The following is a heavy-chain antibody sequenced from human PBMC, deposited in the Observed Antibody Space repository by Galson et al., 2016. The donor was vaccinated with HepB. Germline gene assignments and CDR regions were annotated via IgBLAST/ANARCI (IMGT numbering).Heavy chain of an antibody. J-gene: IGHJ6*02. V-gene: IGHV3-7*03. CDR3: ARYRLTSVTRHWTGTTYSYYGMDV. D-gene: IGHD1-14*01. Sequence: SLRLSCAASGFSFSAYWMSWVRQSPGKGLAWVANIKQDGSEKYYVDSVKGRVPISRDNARNSLYLQVNGLRTDDTAVYYRARYRLTSVTRHWTGTTYSYYGMDVWGQGTTVTVSS. CDR2: IKQDGSEK. CDR1: GFSFSAYW.